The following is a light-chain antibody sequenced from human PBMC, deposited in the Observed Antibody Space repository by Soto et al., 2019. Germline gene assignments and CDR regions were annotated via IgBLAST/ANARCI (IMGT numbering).Light chain of an antibody. V-gene: IGKV3-15*01. CDR2: GAS. J-gene: IGKJ1*01. CDR3: QQYGSSTGT. CDR1: QSVSTQ. Sequence: FVIAQSPTILTVYPGPGATLSYRASQSVSTQLAWFQQKPGQTPRLLFNGASTRATGIPARFSGSGSGTDFTLTISSLEPEDFAVYYCQQYGSSTGTFGQGTKVDIK.